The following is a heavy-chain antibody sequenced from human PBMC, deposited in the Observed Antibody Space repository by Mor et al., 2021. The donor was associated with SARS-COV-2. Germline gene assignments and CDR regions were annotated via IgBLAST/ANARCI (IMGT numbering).Heavy chain of an antibody. CDR2: ISSDGSIA. J-gene: IGHJ4*02. D-gene: IGHD2-8*02. Sequence: WVRQAPGKGLEWVAVISSDGSIAYYADSVKGRFTISRDNSKNTLYLQMSNLKTEDTALYYCAKDKPYTGSYWGQGTLVTVS. V-gene: IGHV3-30*18. CDR3: AKDKPYTGSY.